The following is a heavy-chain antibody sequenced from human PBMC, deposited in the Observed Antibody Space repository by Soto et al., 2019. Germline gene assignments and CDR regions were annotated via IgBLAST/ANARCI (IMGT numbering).Heavy chain of an antibody. V-gene: IGHV3-74*01. CDR3: ARSIAAGVNWFDP. J-gene: IGHJ5*02. Sequence: GGSLILSCAASGFTFSSYWMHWVRQAPGKGLVWVSRINSDGSSTSYADSVKGRFTISRDNAKNTLYLQMNSLRAEDTAVYYCARSIAAGVNWFDPWGQGTLVTVSS. CDR2: INSDGSST. CDR1: GFTFSSYW. D-gene: IGHD2-15*01.